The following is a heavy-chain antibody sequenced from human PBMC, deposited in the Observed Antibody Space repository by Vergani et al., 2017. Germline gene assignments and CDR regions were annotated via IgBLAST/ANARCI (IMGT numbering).Heavy chain of an antibody. CDR2: IYYSGDT. V-gene: IGHV4-31*03. CDR1: GGSINSGGYY. J-gene: IGHJ4*02. CDR3: AGEVTAIKGGFDY. Sequence: QVQLQESGPGLVKPSQTLSLTCTVSGGSINSGGYYWSWIRQHPGKGLEWIGYIYYSGDTHYNPSLKSRVSISVDTSKNQFSLKLSSVTAADTAVYYCAGEVTAIKGGFDYWGQGTLVTVSS. D-gene: IGHD2-21*02.